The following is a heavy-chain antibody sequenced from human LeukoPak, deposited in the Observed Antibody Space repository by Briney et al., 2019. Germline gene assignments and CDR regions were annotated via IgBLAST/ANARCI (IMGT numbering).Heavy chain of an antibody. CDR1: GYTFTSYD. V-gene: IGHV1-8*01. CDR3: ARDCSRTSCYTRFDY. CDR2: MNPNSGNT. J-gene: IGHJ4*02. Sequence: GASVKGSCKASGYTFTSYDINWVRQATGQGLEWMGWMNPNSGNTGYAQKVQGRVTITRDTSISTAYMELSGLRSEDTAVYFCARDCSRTSCYTRFDYWGQGTLVTVSS. D-gene: IGHD2-2*02.